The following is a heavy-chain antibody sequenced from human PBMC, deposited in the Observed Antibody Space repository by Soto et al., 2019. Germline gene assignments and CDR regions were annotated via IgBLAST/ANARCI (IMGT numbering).Heavy chain of an antibody. V-gene: IGHV5-10-1*03. CDR3: ARVSRYVGAKDAFDI. J-gene: IGHJ3*02. CDR1: GYSFTSYW. Sequence: EVQLVPSGAEVKKPGESLRISCKGSGYSFTSYWISWVRQMPGKGLEWMGRIDPSDSYTNYSPSFQGHVTISADKSISTAYLQWSSLKASDTAMYYCARVSRYVGAKDAFDIWGQGTMVTVSS. CDR2: IDPSDSYT. D-gene: IGHD1-26*01.